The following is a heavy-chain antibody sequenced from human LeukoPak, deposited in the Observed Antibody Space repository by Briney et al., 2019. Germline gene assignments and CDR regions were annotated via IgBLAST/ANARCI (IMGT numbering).Heavy chain of an antibody. CDR1: GFTFSNYA. CDR2: IYGSGDGT. J-gene: IGHJ4*02. CDR3: AKGHAPSGSYGDY. D-gene: IGHD1-26*01. V-gene: IGHV3-23*01. Sequence: GSLRLSCAASGFTFSNYAMTWVRQAPGKGLEWVATIYGSGDGTYYADSVKGRFTISRDNSKTTLYVQMNSLRAEDTAVYYCAKGHAPSGSYGDYWGQGTLVTVSS.